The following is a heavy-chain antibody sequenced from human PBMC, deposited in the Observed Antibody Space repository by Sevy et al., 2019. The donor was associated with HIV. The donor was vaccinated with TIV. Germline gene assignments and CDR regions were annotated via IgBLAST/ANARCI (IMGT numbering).Heavy chain of an antibody. J-gene: IGHJ3*02. V-gene: IGHV3-30*18. CDR2: ISYDEGSK. CDR3: AKPGKFSGSYLDAFDI. Sequence: GGSLRLSCAASGFTFSKYGMHWVRQAPGKGLEWVAVISYDEGSKYYADSVKGRFTISKDNFKNTLYLQMNSLRAEDTAIYYCAKPGKFSGSYLDAFDIWGQGTMVTVSS. CDR1: GFTFSKYG. D-gene: IGHD1-26*01.